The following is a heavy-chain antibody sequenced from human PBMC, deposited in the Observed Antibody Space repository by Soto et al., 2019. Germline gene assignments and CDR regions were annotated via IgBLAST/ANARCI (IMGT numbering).Heavy chain of an antibody. CDR1: GYSFTSYW. V-gene: IGHV5-51*01. Sequence: GESLKICCKGSGYSFTSYWIGWVRQMPGKGLEWMGIIYPGDSDTRYSPSFQGQVTISADKSISTAYLQWSSLKASDTAMYYCARFRSYYYDSSGYYDAFDIWGQGTMVTVSS. CDR2: IYPGDSDT. J-gene: IGHJ3*02. D-gene: IGHD3-22*01. CDR3: ARFRSYYYDSSGYYDAFDI.